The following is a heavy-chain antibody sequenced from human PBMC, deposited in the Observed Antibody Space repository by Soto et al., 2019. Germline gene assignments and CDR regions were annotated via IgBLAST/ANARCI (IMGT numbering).Heavy chain of an antibody. CDR3: ARDLYDSSGYYYFGY. D-gene: IGHD3-22*01. J-gene: IGHJ4*02. Sequence: QVQLVQSGAEVKKPGSSVKVSCTASGGTFSSYAISWVRQAPGQGLEWMGGIIPIFGTANYAQKFQGRVTITADESTSTAYMELSSLRSEDTAVYYCARDLYDSSGYYYFGYWGQGTLVTVSS. CDR1: GGTFSSYA. V-gene: IGHV1-69*01. CDR2: IIPIFGTA.